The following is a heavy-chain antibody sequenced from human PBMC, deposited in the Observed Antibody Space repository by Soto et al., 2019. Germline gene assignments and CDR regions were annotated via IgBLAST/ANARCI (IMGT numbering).Heavy chain of an antibody. CDR1: GYSFTSYW. CDR3: ARCRTIREYGMDV. J-gene: IGHJ6*02. CDR2: IYPGDSDT. Sequence: ESLKISFKGSGYSFTSYWICWVRQMPGKGLEWMGIIYPGDSDTRYSPSFQGQVTILADKSIGTDYLQWSSLKASGTAMYYCARCRTIREYGMDVGGQGTTVTVSS. V-gene: IGHV5-51*01.